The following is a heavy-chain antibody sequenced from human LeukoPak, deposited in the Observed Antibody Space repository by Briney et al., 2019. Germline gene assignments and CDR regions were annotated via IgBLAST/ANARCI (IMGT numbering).Heavy chain of an antibody. V-gene: IGHV3-74*03. J-gene: IGHJ4*02. CDR1: GFTFSSFN. Sequence: SGGSLRLSCAASGFTFSSFNMHWVRQAPGKGLVWVSRLKSDGSIAMYADSVQGRFTISRDNARNTVHLLMSSLTVVDTGVYYCARGIYGDPVAFDSWGQGALVTVSS. D-gene: IGHD4-17*01. CDR3: ARGIYGDPVAFDS. CDR2: LKSDGSIA.